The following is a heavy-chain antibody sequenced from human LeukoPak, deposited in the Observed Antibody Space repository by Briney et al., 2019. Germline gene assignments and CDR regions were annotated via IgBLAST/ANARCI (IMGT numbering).Heavy chain of an antibody. V-gene: IGHV4-39*01. D-gene: IGHD6-19*01. Sequence: PADALSLTCTVFGGSIRSGPFYWGWIRQPPGKGLEWIRSIFHSGNTYYKPSLKSRVTMSVDTSKNQFSLRVSSVTAADTAVYSCARQIAVAGEWAFDIWGRGTMVTVSS. CDR2: IFHSGNT. CDR3: ARQIAVAGEWAFDI. J-gene: IGHJ3*02. CDR1: GGSIRSGPFY.